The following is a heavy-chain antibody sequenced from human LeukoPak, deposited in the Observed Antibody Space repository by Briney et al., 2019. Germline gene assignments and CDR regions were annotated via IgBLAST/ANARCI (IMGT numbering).Heavy chain of an antibody. D-gene: IGHD3-22*01. V-gene: IGHV4-34*01. Sequence: PSETLSLTCAVYGGSFSGYYWSWIRQPPGKGLEWIGEINHSGSTNYNPSLKSRVTISVDTSKNQFSLKLSSVTAADTAVYYCARAALYYYDSSGYYEYYGMDVWGQGTTVTVSS. J-gene: IGHJ6*02. CDR2: INHSGST. CDR3: ARAALYYYDSSGYYEYYGMDV. CDR1: GGSFSGYY.